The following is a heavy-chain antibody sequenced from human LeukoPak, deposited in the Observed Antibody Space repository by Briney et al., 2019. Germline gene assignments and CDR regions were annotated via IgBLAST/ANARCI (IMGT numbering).Heavy chain of an antibody. CDR1: GGTFSSYA. CDR3: ARGPLIVVVPAAPDY. J-gene: IGHJ4*02. Sequence: GASVKVSCKASGGTFSSYAISWVRQAPGQRLEWMGWINAGNGNTKYSQKFQGRVTITRDTSASTAYMELSSLRSEDTAVYYCARGPLIVVVPAAPDYWGQGTLVTVSS. D-gene: IGHD2-2*01. V-gene: IGHV1-3*01. CDR2: INAGNGNT.